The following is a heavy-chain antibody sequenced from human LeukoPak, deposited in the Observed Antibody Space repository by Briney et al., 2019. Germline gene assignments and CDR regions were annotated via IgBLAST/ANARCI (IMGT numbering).Heavy chain of an antibody. Sequence: ASVKVSCKASGYTFTTYYMHWVRQAPGQGLEWMTIINPSGGSTSYAQKFQGRVTMTRDTSTSTVYMELSSLRSEDTAEYYCARGDIAAWFDPWGQGTLVTVSS. J-gene: IGHJ5*02. D-gene: IGHD6-6*01. CDR3: ARGDIAAWFDP. V-gene: IGHV1-46*01. CDR1: GYTFTTYY. CDR2: INPSGGST.